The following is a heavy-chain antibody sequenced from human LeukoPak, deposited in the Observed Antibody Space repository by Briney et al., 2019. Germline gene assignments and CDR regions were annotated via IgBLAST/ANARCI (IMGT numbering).Heavy chain of an antibody. CDR2: IYDTGST. CDR3: ARRPFRMVRGANWFDP. CDR1: GGSFRNYY. J-gene: IGHJ5*02. V-gene: IGHV4-59*01. Sequence: SETLSLTCTVAGGSFRNYYWSWIRQPPGKGLEWIGYIYDTGSTKYNPSLKTRVTISLDTSKSQFSLKLSSVTAADTAVYHCARRPFRMVRGANWFDPWGQGTLVTVSS. D-gene: IGHD3-10*01.